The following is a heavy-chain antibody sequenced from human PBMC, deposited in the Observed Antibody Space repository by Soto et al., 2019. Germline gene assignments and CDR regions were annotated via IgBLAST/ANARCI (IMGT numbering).Heavy chain of an antibody. V-gene: IGHV4-31*03. Sequence: SETLSLTCTVSGGSISSGGYYWSWIRQHPGKGLEWIGYIYHSGSTYYNPSLKSRVTISVDTSKNQFSLKLSSVTAADTAVYYCARDKITGLFDYWGQGTLVTVSS. J-gene: IGHJ4*02. CDR2: IYHSGST. D-gene: IGHD2-8*02. CDR1: GGSISSGGYY. CDR3: ARDKITGLFDY.